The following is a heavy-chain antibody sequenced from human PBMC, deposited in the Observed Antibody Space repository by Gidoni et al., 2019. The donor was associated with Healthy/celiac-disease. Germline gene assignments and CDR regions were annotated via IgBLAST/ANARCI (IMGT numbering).Heavy chain of an antibody. J-gene: IGHJ5*02. CDR3: ARYTHNWFDP. V-gene: IGHV4-34*01. CDR1: GGSFSGYY. CDR2: INHSGST. Sequence: QVQLQQWGAVLLKPSETLSLTFAVYGGSFSGYYWSWIREPPGKGLELIGEINHSGSTNYNPSLTSRVTISVDTSKNQFSLKLSSVTAADPAVYYCARYTHNWFDPWGQGTLVTVSS.